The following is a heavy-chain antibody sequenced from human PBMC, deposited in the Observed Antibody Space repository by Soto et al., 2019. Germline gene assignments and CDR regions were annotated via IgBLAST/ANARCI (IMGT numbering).Heavy chain of an antibody. V-gene: IGHV1-18*04. J-gene: IGHJ4*02. CDR2: ISAYNGNT. Sequence: ASVKVSCKASGYTFTSYGISWVRQAPGQGLEWMGWISAYNGNTNYAQKLQGRVTMTTDTSTSTAYMELRSLRSDDTAVYYCARDFGPEGDCSSISWYYSYWGQGTLVTV. CDR1: GYTFTSYG. CDR3: ARDFGPEGDCSSISWYYSY. D-gene: IGHD2-2*01.